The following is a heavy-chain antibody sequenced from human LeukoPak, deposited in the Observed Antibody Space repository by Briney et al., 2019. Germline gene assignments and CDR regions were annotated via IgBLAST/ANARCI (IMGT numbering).Heavy chain of an antibody. CDR2: IKQGGSEK. J-gene: IGHJ4*02. CDR3: AREGQGYGGKDY. V-gene: IGHV3-7*03. CDR1: GFTFSTYG. Sequence: PGGSMRLSCAASGFTFSTYGMHWVRQGPGKGLEWVANIKQGGSEKHYLDSVKGRFTISRDDAKNSLYLQMSSLRADDTAVYYCAREGQGYGGKDYWGQGTRLTISS. D-gene: IGHD4-23*01.